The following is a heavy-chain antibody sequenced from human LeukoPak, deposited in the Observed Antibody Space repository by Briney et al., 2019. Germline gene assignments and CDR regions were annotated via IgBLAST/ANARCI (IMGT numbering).Heavy chain of an antibody. CDR2: IYYSGST. V-gene: IGHV4-59*13. Sequence: SETLSLTCTVSGGSISSYYWSWIRQPPGKGLEWIGYIYYSGSTNYNPSLKSRVTISVDASKNQFSLQLSSVTAADTAVYYCARGDRYCSGGSCYGFAGFDPWGQGTLVTVSS. J-gene: IGHJ5*02. D-gene: IGHD2-15*01. CDR1: GGSISSYY. CDR3: ARGDRYCSGGSCYGFAGFDP.